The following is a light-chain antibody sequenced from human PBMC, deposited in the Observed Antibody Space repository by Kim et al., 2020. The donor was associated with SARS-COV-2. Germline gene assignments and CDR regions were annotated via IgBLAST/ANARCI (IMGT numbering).Light chain of an antibody. CDR1: PGAVTSGHY. J-gene: IGLJ3*02. Sequence: QAVVTQESSLTVSPGGTVTLTCASSPGAVTSGHYPYWFQQRPGQAPKTLIYDTRYKFSWTPARFSGSLIGGKAALTLSDAQPEDEADYYCLISHNGGRVFGGGNQLTVL. CDR3: LISHNGGRV. V-gene: IGLV7-46*01. CDR2: DTR.